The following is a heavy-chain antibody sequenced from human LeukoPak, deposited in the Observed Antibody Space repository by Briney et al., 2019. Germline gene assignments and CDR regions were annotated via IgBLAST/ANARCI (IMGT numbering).Heavy chain of an antibody. Sequence: SETLSLTYAVYGGSFSGYYWSWIRQPPGKGLEWIGEINHSGSTNYNPSLKSRVTISVDTSKNQFSLKLSSVTAADTAVYYCARGSYSSSWYRGRFDPWGQGTLVTVSS. CDR3: ARGSYSSSWYRGRFDP. D-gene: IGHD6-13*01. J-gene: IGHJ5*02. CDR2: INHSGST. V-gene: IGHV4-34*01. CDR1: GGSFSGYY.